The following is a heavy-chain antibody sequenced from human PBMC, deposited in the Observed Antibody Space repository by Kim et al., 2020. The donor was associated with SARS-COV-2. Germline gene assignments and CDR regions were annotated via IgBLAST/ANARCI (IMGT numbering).Heavy chain of an antibody. J-gene: IGHJ4*02. CDR1: GYTFTSYG. Sequence: ASVKVSCKASGYTFTSYGISWVRQAPGQGLEWMGWISAYNGNTNYAQKLQGRVTMTTDTSTSTAYMELRSLRSDDTAVYYCARDSTTDKYLLLWFGESVPFDYWGQGTLVTVSS. D-gene: IGHD3-10*01. CDR2: ISAYNGNT. V-gene: IGHV1-18*01. CDR3: ARDSTTDKYLLLWFGESVPFDY.